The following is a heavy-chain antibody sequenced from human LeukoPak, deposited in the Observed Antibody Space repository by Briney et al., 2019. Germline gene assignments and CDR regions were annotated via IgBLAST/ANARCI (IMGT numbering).Heavy chain of an antibody. J-gene: IGHJ4*02. CDR1: GFTFSDYN. V-gene: IGHV3-48*01. CDR3: AKGWSYSSSSAYYFDY. D-gene: IGHD6-6*01. Sequence: GGSLRLSCAASGFTFSDYNMNWVRQVPGKGLESVSYMSRSGDIIYYADSVKGRFTISRDNAKNSLYLQMNSLRAEDTAVYYCAKGWSYSSSSAYYFDYWGQGTLVTVSS. CDR2: MSRSGDII.